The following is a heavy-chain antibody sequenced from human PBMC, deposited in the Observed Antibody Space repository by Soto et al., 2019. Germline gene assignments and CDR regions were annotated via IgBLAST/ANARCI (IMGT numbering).Heavy chain of an antibody. CDR1: GGSISSYY. J-gene: IGHJ6*02. Sequence: PSETLSLTCTVSGGSISSYYWSWIRQPPGKGLEWIGYIYYSGSTNYNPSLKSRVTISVDTSKNQFSLKLSSVTAADTAVYYCARERGRYFDWLPPGKVSYYYCGMDVWGQGTTVTVSS. CDR3: ARERGRYFDWLPPGKVSYYYCGMDV. V-gene: IGHV4-59*12. D-gene: IGHD3-9*01. CDR2: IYYSGST.